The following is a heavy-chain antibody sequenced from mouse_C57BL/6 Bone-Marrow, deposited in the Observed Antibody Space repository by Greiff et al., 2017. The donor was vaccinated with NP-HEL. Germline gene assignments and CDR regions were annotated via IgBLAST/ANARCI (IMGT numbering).Heavy chain of an antibody. CDR3: ARNQYYYGRGPRAMDY. Sequence: QVQLQQSGPGLVQPSQSLSITCTVSGFSLTSYGVHWVRQSPGKGLEWLGVIWSGGSTDYNAAFISRLSISKDNSKSQVFFKMNSLQADDTAIYYCARNQYYYGRGPRAMDYWGQGTSVTVSS. D-gene: IGHD1-1*01. V-gene: IGHV2-2*01. CDR1: GFSLTSYG. J-gene: IGHJ4*01. CDR2: IWSGGST.